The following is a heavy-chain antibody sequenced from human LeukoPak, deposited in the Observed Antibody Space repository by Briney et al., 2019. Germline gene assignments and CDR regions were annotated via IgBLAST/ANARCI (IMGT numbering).Heavy chain of an antibody. Sequence: SGTLSLTCTVSGGSISSSRHYWGWIRQPPGKGLEWIGNILYSGSTNYNPSLKSRVTISVDTSKNQFSLKLSSVTAADTADYYCVRRVAGSSYRDYWGQGTLVTVSS. CDR3: VRRVAGSSYRDY. V-gene: IGHV4-39*01. CDR1: GGSISSSRHY. D-gene: IGHD3-22*01. J-gene: IGHJ4*02. CDR2: ILYSGST.